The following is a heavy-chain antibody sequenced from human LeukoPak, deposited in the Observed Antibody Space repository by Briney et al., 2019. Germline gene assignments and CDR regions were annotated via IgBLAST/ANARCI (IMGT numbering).Heavy chain of an antibody. D-gene: IGHD5-18*01. CDR1: GFTFGGSA. Sequence: SGGSLRLSCAASGFTFGGSAMHWIRQASGKGLEWVGRIRGKADSYATAYAASVKGRFTISRDDSKNTAYLQMNSLKTEDTAVYYCTRLRGYSYDYWGQGTLVTVSS. CDR3: TRLRGYSYDY. J-gene: IGHJ4*02. CDR2: IRGKADSYAT. V-gene: IGHV3-73*01.